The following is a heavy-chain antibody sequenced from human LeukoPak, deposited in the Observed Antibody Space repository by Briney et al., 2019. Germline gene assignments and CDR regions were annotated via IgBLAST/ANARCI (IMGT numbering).Heavy chain of an antibody. J-gene: IGHJ4*02. CDR3: ARARGSYYDFWSGYLIDY. V-gene: IGHV1-46*01. D-gene: IGHD3-3*01. CDR2: INPSGGNT. Sequence: ASVKVSCKASGYTFTSYYMHWVRQAPGHGLEWMGIINPSGGNTSYAQKFQGRVTMTRDMSTSTVYMELSSLRSEDTAVYFCARARGSYYDFWSGYLIDYWGQGTLVTVSS. CDR1: GYTFTSYY.